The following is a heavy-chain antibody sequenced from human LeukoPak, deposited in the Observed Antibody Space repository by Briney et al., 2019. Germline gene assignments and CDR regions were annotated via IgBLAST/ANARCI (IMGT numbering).Heavy chain of an antibody. CDR1: GFTFSRLG. Sequence: GGSLRLSCATSGFTFSRLGMQWVCQAPGKGLEWVAVIHNGGTMGQYADSVKGRFTISKDFSRNTLHLQMHSLRDDDTAVYYCAKEGDEFRGYLDVWGKGTTVTVSS. J-gene: IGHJ6*04. CDR2: IHNGGTMG. CDR3: AKEGDEFRGYLDV. V-gene: IGHV3-NL1*01. D-gene: IGHD5-12*01.